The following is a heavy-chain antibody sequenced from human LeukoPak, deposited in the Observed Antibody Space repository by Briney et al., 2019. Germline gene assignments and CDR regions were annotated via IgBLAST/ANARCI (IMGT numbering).Heavy chain of an antibody. CDR1: GFTFSSYS. V-gene: IGHV3-21*03. CDR2: ISSSSSYI. CDR3: AKDPGADTAMGQFDY. J-gene: IGHJ4*02. D-gene: IGHD5-18*01. Sequence: GGSLRLSCAASGFTFSSYSMNWVRQAPGKGLEWVSSISSSSSYIYYADSVKGRFTISRDNAKNSLYLQMNSLRAEDTAVYYCAKDPGADTAMGQFDYWGQGTLVTVSS.